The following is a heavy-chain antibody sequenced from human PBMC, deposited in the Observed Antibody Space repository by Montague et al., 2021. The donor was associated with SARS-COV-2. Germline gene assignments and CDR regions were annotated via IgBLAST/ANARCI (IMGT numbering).Heavy chain of an antibody. CDR2: IHASGIS. J-gene: IGHJ5*02. V-gene: IGHV4-4*07. D-gene: IGHD3-22*01. CDR1: GGSTNNYY. CDR3: ARGRFYYDSGELGS. Sequence: SETLSLTCTVSGGSTNNYYWSWIRQPAGKGLEWIGRIHASGISTYNPSLETRVTMSVDTSKNQFSPKLSSVTAADTAVYYCARGRFYYDSGELGSWGQGTLVTVSS.